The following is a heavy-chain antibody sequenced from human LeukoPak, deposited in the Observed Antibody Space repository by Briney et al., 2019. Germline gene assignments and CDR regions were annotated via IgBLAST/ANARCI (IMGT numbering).Heavy chain of an antibody. V-gene: IGHV1-2*02. J-gene: IGHJ4*02. CDR1: GYTFTRYY. CDR2: INPNSGGT. D-gene: IGHD3-22*01. CDR3: ARAQERITMIVVVQPLDY. Sequence: ASVKVSCKASGYTFTRYYMHCVRQAPGQGLEWMGWINPNSGGTNYAQKFQGRVTMTRDTSISTPYMELSRLRSDDTAVYYCARAQERITMIVVVQPLDYWGQGTPVTVSS.